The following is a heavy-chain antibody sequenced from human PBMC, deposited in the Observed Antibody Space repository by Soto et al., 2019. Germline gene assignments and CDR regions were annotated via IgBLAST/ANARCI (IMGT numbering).Heavy chain of an antibody. CDR1: GYTFTSYG. CDR3: AGSPLTTGAFDI. Sequence: GASVKVSCTASGYTFTSYGISWVRQAPGQGLEWMGWISAYNGNTNYAQKLQGRVTMTTDTSTSTAYMELRSLRSDDTAVYYCAGSPLTTGAFDIWGQGTMVTVSS. CDR2: ISAYNGNT. V-gene: IGHV1-18*01. D-gene: IGHD4-17*01. J-gene: IGHJ3*02.